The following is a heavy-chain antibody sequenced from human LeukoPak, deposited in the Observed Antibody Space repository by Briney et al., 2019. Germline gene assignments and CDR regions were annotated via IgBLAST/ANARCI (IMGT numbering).Heavy chain of an antibody. V-gene: IGHV3-21*01. CDR3: ASPTYYDILTGYSPGGAFDI. J-gene: IGHJ3*02. CDR2: ISSSSYI. D-gene: IGHD3-9*01. Sequence: PGGSLRLSCAASGFTFSSYSMNWVRQAPGKGLEWVSSISSSSYIYYADSVKGRFTISRDNAKNSLYLQMNSLRAEDTAVYYCASPTYYDILTGYSPGGAFDIWGQGTMVTVSS. CDR1: GFTFSSYS.